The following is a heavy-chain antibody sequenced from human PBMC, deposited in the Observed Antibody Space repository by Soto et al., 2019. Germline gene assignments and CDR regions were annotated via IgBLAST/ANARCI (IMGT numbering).Heavy chain of an antibody. J-gene: IGHJ4*01. CDR2: ISSSSSYI. D-gene: IGHD2-15*01. Sequence: EVQLVESGGGLVKPGGSLRLSCAASGFSFSNYNMNWVRQAPGKGLEWVSYISSSSSYIYYADPVKGRFNISRDNAKNSLYLQMNSVRAEDKALYYCARSGYCSGSSCYSEYWGLGTLVTVSS. CDR1: GFSFSNYN. CDR3: ARSGYCSGSSCYSEY. V-gene: IGHV3-21*02.